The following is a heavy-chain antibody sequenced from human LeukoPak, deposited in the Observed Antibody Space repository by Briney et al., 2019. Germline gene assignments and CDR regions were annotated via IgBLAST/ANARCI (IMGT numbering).Heavy chain of an antibody. CDR3: AREKAVTYTNDAFDI. CDR2: IYSGGTT. CDR1: GFTVSNNY. D-gene: IGHD4-17*01. Sequence: GGSLRLSCAASGFTVSNNYLHWVRQAPGKGLEWVSVIYSGGTTYYADSVKGRFTVSRDNAKNSLYLQMKSLRAEDTAEYYCAREKAVTYTNDAFDIWGQGTMVTVSS. J-gene: IGHJ3*02. V-gene: IGHV3-66*01.